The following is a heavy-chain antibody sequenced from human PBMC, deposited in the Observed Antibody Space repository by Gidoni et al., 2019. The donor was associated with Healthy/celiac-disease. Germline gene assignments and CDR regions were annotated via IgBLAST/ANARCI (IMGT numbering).Heavy chain of an antibody. V-gene: IGHV3-20*04. CDR1: GCTCDDYG. D-gene: IGHD2-15*01. CDR3: ARDLSGVATGSFDS. Sequence: EVQLVESGGGVVRPGGCLRLSCAASGCTCDDYGLSWVRQAPGKGLEWFAGINWNGVGTGYADSVKCRFTISRDNAQNSLYLQLNSLRAEDTALYYCARDLSGVATGSFDSWGQGTLVTVSS. CDR2: INWNGVGT. J-gene: IGHJ4*02.